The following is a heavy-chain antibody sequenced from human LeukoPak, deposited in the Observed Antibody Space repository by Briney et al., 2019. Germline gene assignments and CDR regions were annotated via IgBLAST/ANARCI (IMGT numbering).Heavy chain of an antibody. J-gene: IGHJ3*01. CDR3: ARVGLRFLESDAFDV. CDR1: GGSISSGDYY. D-gene: IGHD3-3*01. Sequence: SQTLSLTCTVSGGSISSGDYYWSWIRQPPGKGLEWIGYIYYSGSTYYNPSLKSRVTMSVDTSKNQFSLKLSSVTAADTAVYYCARVGLRFLESDAFDVWGQGTMVTVSS. CDR2: IYYSGST. V-gene: IGHV4-30-4*08.